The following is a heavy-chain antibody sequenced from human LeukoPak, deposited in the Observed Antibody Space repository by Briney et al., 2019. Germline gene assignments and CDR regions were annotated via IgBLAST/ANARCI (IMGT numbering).Heavy chain of an antibody. CDR1: GGSFSGYY. V-gene: IGHV4-34*01. Sequence: SETLSLTCAVYGGSFSGYYWSWIRQPPGKGLEWIGEINHSGSTNYNPSLKSRVTISVDTSKNQFSLKLSSVTAADTAVYYCARVEGGYYFDYWGQGTLVTISS. CDR2: INHSGST. CDR3: ARVEGGYYFDY. J-gene: IGHJ4*02. D-gene: IGHD3-16*01.